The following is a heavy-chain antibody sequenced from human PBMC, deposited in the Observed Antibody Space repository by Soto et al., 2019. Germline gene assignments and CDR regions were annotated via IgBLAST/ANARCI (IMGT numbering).Heavy chain of an antibody. CDR2: IYYSGTT. V-gene: IGHV4-28*03. D-gene: IGHD3-10*01. Sequence: SETLSLTCAVSGYSISSSNWWGWIRQPPGKGLEWIGYIYYSGTTYYNPSLKSRVTMSMDTSKNQLSLTLNSVTAADTAVYYCARESAGSGKNNWFDPWGQGTLVTVSS. CDR1: GYSISSSNW. CDR3: ARESAGSGKNNWFDP. J-gene: IGHJ5*02.